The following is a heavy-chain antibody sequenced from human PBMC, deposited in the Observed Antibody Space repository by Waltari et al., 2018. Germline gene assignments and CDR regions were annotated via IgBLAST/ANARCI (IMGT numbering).Heavy chain of an antibody. J-gene: IGHJ4*02. CDR3: ARNDPWFGTDY. Sequence: QVHLQESGPGLVKPSETLSLTCTVSGGSISSNYWSWIRQPPGKGLEWIGYIYYSGSTNYNPALKSRVTISVDTSKNQFSLKLSSVTAADTAVYYCARNDPWFGTDYWGQGTLVTVSS. CDR1: GGSISSNY. V-gene: IGHV4-59*01. D-gene: IGHD3-10*01. CDR2: IYYSGST.